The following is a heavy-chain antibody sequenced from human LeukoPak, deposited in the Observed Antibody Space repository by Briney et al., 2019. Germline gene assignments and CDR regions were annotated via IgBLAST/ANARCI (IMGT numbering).Heavy chain of an antibody. CDR2: ISWNSGSI. J-gene: IGHJ4*02. CDR3: AKDMGDIESVPRSIAAAGIDY. Sequence: GGSLRLSCAASGFTFDDYAMHWVRHAPGKGLEWVSGISWNSGSIVYADSVKGRFTISRDNAKNSLYLQMNSLRAEDTALYYCAKDMGDIESVPRSIAAAGIDYWGQGTLVTVSS. D-gene: IGHD6-13*01. V-gene: IGHV3-9*01. CDR1: GFTFDDYA.